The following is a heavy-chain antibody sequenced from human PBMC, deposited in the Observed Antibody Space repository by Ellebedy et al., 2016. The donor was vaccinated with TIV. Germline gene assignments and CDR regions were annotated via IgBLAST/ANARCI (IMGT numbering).Heavy chain of an antibody. CDR2: INHSGST. Sequence: SETLSLXCTVSGGSVSSGSYYWSWIRQPPGKGLEWIGEINHSGSTNYNPSLKSRVTISVDTSKNQFSLKLSSVTAADTAVYYCARGYSWGGESYYYGMDVWGQGTTVTVSS. CDR1: GGSVSSGSYY. J-gene: IGHJ6*02. CDR3: ARGYSWGGESYYYGMDV. D-gene: IGHD2-15*01. V-gene: IGHV4-61*01.